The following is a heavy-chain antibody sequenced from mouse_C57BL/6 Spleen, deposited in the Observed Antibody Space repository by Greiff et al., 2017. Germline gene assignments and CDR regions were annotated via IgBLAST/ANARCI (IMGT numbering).Heavy chain of an antibody. V-gene: IGHV1-47*01. D-gene: IGHD1-1*01. Sequence: VQLQESGAELVKPGASVKMSCKASGYTFTTYPIEWMKQNHGKSLEWIGNFHPYNDDTKYNEKFKGKATLTVEKSSSTVYLELSRLTSDDSAVYYCARGGYYGSYWYFDVWGTGTTVTVSS. CDR3: ARGGYYGSYWYFDV. CDR1: GYTFTTYP. J-gene: IGHJ1*03. CDR2: FHPYNDDT.